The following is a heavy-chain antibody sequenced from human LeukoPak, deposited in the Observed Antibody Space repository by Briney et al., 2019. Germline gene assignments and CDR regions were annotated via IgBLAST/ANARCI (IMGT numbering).Heavy chain of an antibody. J-gene: IGHJ4*02. V-gene: IGHV3-48*02. CDR1: GFTFSSYS. D-gene: IGHD1-26*01. CDR3: ASSGSYRFDY. Sequence: GGSLRLSCAASGFTFSSYSMNWVSQAPGKGLEWVSHITASGTAMFYADSVKGRFTISRDNAKNSLYLQMNSLRDEDTAVYYCASSGSYRFDYWGQGTLVTVSS. CDR2: ITASGTAM.